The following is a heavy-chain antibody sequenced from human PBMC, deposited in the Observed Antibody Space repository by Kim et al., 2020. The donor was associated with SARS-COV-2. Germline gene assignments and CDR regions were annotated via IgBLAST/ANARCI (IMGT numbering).Heavy chain of an antibody. D-gene: IGHD6-13*01. Sequence: ASVKVSCKASGYTFTSYDINWVRQATGQGLEWMGWMNPNSGNTGYAQKFQGRVTMTRNTSISTAYMELSSLRSEDTAVYYCARGLYSSSWYSHYYYYGMDVWGQGTTVTVSS. J-gene: IGHJ6*02. CDR2: MNPNSGNT. V-gene: IGHV1-8*01. CDR1: GYTFTSYD. CDR3: ARGLYSSSWYSHYYYYGMDV.